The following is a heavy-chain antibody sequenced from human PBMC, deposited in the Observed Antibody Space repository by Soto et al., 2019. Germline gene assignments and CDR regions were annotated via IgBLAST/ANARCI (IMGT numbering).Heavy chain of an antibody. J-gene: IGHJ4*02. V-gene: IGHV3-23*01. CDR1: GFTFSSHA. CDR3: AKKDIVLMVYAALFDY. Sequence: GGSLRLSCAASGFTFSSHAMSWVRQAPGKGLEWVSAISGSGGSTYYADSVKGRFTISRDNSKNTLYLQMNSLRAEDTAVYYCAKKDIVLMVYAALFDYWGQGTLVTVSS. D-gene: IGHD2-8*01. CDR2: ISGSGGST.